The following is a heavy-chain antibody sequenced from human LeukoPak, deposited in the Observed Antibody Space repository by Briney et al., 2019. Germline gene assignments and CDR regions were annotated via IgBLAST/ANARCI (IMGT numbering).Heavy chain of an antibody. Sequence: GGSLRLSCAASGFTFSTYWMHWVRQAPGKGLVWVSRINSDGSSTNYADSVKGRFTIYRDNAKNTLYLQMNRLRAEDTAVYYCVRGFDAFDIWGQGTMVTVSS. V-gene: IGHV3-74*01. CDR1: GFTFSTYW. CDR3: VRGFDAFDI. J-gene: IGHJ3*02. CDR2: INSDGSST.